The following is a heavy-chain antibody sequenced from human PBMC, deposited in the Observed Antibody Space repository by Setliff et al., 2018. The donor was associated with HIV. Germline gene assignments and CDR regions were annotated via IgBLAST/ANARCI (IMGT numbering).Heavy chain of an antibody. J-gene: IGHJ6*03. V-gene: IGHV1-2*02. D-gene: IGHD5-18*01. CDR1: GYRFTDYS. CDR2: TDLLNGDT. CDR3: ARSGAGYSTGPLYYYMDV. Sequence: ASVKVSCKASGYRFTDYSMHWVRQAPGQGLEWVGWTDLLNGDTNYAQHFQDRVSMTRDTSISTVYMELSRLGSDDTAVYYCARSGAGYSTGPLYYYMDVWGKGTTVTVSS.